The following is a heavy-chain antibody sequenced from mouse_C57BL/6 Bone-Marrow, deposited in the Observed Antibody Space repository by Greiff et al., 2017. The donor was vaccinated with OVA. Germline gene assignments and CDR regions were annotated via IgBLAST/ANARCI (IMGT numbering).Heavy chain of an antibody. CDR2: INPYNGGT. V-gene: IGHV1-19*01. D-gene: IGHD3-2*02. Sequence: VQLQQSGPVLVKPGASVKMSCKASGYTFTDYYMNWVKQSHGKSLEWIGVINPYNGGTSYNQKFKGKATLTVDKSSSTAYMELNSLTSEDSAVYDCARPGQLRGDFDYWGQGTTLTVSS. CDR3: ARPGQLRGDFDY. J-gene: IGHJ2*01. CDR1: GYTFTDYY.